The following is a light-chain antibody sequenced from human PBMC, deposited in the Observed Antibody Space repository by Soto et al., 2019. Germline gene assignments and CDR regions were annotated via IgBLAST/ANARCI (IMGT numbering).Light chain of an antibody. J-gene: IGKJ3*01. CDR1: QNIRSN. Sequence: EIVMTQSPGTLSVSPGERATLSCRASQNIRSNLAWYQQKPGQAPRLLIYETSTRAPGIPARFSGSGSGTEFTLTISSLQSEDFAVYHCQQYNIWPPFTFGPGTKVDIK. CDR2: ETS. CDR3: QQYNIWPPFT. V-gene: IGKV3-15*01.